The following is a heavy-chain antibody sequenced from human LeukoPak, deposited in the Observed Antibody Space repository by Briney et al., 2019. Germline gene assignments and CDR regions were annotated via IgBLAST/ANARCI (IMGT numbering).Heavy chain of an antibody. Sequence: ASVKVSCKASGYTFTSYDINRVRQATGHGLEWMGWMNPNSGNTGYAQKFQGRVTITRNTSISTAYMELSSLRSEDTAVYYCARGPNWDFWSGYTRVGYYYYYYYMDVWGKGTTVTVSS. CDR1: GYTFTSYD. CDR3: ARGPNWDFWSGYTRVGYYYYYYYMDV. V-gene: IGHV1-8*03. J-gene: IGHJ6*03. CDR2: MNPNSGNT. D-gene: IGHD3-3*01.